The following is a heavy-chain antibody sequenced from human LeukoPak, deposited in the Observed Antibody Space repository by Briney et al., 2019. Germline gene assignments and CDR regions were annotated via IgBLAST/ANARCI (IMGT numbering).Heavy chain of an antibody. J-gene: IGHJ3*02. D-gene: IGHD2-21*01. CDR1: GFTFSSYW. CDR2: IKQDGSEK. V-gene: IGHV3-7*03. Sequence: GGSLRLSCAASGFTFSSYWMSWVRQAPGKGLEWVANIKQDGSEKYYVDSVKGRFTISRDNAKNSLYLQMNSLRAEDTAVYYCASAPCGGDCYSGAFDIWGQGTMVTVSS. CDR3: ASAPCGGDCYSGAFDI.